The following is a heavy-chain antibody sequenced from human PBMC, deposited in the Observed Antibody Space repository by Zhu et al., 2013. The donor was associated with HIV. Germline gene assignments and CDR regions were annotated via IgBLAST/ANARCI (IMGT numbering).Heavy chain of an antibody. CDR3: ARGRGRIAAAGPFFDY. V-gene: IGHV4-34*01. CDR1: GGTFSAPS. D-gene: IGHD6-13*01. CDR2: ISQSGDT. Sequence: VQLQQWGAGLLKPSETLSLTCAVSGGTFSAPSYNWIRQAPGKGLEWIGEISQSGDTNYNPSLKSRLTISLDTSQNQFSIRLTSVTAADTATYYCARGRGRIAAAGPFFDYWGQGTLVTVSS. J-gene: IGHJ4*02.